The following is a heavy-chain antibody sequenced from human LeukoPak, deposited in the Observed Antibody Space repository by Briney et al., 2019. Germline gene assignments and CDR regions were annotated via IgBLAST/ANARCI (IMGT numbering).Heavy chain of an antibody. CDR2: IYTSGST. D-gene: IGHD3-22*01. V-gene: IGHV4-4*07. Sequence: PSETLSLTCTVSGGSISSYYWSWIRQPAGKGLEWIGRIYTSGSTNYNPSLKSRVTISVDTSKNQFSLKLSSVTAADTAVYYCARAAPRLSSGYYYDYWGQGTLVTVSS. CDR3: ARAAPRLSSGYYYDY. J-gene: IGHJ4*02. CDR1: GGSISSYY.